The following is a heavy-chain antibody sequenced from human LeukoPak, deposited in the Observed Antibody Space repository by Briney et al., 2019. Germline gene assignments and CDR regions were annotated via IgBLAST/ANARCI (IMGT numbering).Heavy chain of an antibody. V-gene: IGHV3-30-3*01. J-gene: IGHJ3*02. CDR2: ISYDGSNK. D-gene: IGHD1-26*01. Sequence: PGGSLRLSCAASGFTFSSYAMHWVRQAPGKGLEWVAVISYDGSNKYYADSAKGRFTISRDNSKNTLYLQMNSLRAEDTAVYYCARDKTRWEELTRGAFDIWGQGTMVTVSS. CDR3: ARDKTRWEELTRGAFDI. CDR1: GFTFSSYA.